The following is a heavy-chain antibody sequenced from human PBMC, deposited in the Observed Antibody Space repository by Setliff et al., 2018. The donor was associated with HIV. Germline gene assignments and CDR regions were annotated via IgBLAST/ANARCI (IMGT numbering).Heavy chain of an antibody. V-gene: IGHV3-73*01. CDR1: GFPFSGSA. J-gene: IGHJ5*02. CDR2: IKTQPSNYAT. D-gene: IGHD1-1*01. CDR3: AASADGDCATTACTNWFDP. Sequence: PGGSLRLSCAASGFPFSGSAIHWVRRASGKGLEWVGRIKTQPSNYATGYGASMEGRFTISRDDSKSTAYLQLSSLKVGDTAVYFCAASADGDCATTACTNWFDPWGQGTLVTVSS.